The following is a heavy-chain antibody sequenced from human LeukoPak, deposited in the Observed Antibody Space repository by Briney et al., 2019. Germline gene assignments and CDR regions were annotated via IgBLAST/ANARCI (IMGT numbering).Heavy chain of an antibody. J-gene: IGHJ4*02. CDR3: ARDKGTTSIDN. V-gene: IGHV3-33*01. D-gene: IGHD2/OR15-2a*01. CDR1: GFTFSSYG. CDR2: IWYDGSNK. Sequence: PGGTLRLSCAASGFTFSSYGMHWVRQAPGKGLEWVAVIWYDGSNKYYADSVKGRFTISRDNSKDTVYLQMNSLRAEDTAVYFCARDKGTTSIDNWGQGALVTVSS.